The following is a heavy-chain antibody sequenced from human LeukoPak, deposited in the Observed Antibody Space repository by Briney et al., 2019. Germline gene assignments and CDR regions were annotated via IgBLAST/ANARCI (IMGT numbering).Heavy chain of an antibody. Sequence: GGSLRLSCAASGFDFSNYAMAWVRQAPGKGLEWVSAIGGSESGTFYRDPVKGRFTISRDNSNNRLYLQMSSLRAEDTAVYYCVKQWSLAAAGTFDFWGQGTLVTVSS. D-gene: IGHD6-13*01. CDR2: IGGSESGT. CDR3: VKQWSLAAAGTFDF. CDR1: GFDFSNYA. V-gene: IGHV3-23*01. J-gene: IGHJ4*02.